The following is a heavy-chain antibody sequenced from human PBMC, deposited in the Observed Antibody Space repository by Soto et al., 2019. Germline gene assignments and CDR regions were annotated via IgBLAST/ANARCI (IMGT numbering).Heavy chain of an antibody. Sequence: QVQLVQSGAEVKKPGSSVKVSCKASGGTFSSYAISWVRQAPGQGLEWMGGIIPIFGTANYAQKFQGRVTITAEESTSTAYMELSSLRSEDTAVYYCASLGGYCSGGSCYGWGQGTMVTVSS. CDR1: GGTFSSYA. D-gene: IGHD2-15*01. J-gene: IGHJ3*01. CDR2: IIPIFGTA. CDR3: ASLGGYCSGGSCYG. V-gene: IGHV1-69*12.